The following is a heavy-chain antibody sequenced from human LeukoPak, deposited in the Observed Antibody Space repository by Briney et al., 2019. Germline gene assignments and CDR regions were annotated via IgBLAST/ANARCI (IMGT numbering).Heavy chain of an antibody. CDR3: ARGPYTAMDPYYYYYYMDG. Sequence: ASVKVSCKASGGTFSSYAISWVRQAPGQGLEWMGGIIPIFGTANYAQKFQGRVTITTDESTSTAYMELSSLRSEDTAVYYCARGPYTAMDPYYYYYYMDGWGKGTTVTVSS. CDR1: GGTFSSYA. J-gene: IGHJ6*03. V-gene: IGHV1-69*05. D-gene: IGHD5-18*01. CDR2: IIPIFGTA.